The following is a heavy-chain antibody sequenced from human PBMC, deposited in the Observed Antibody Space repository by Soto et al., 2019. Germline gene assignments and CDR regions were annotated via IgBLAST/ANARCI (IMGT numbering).Heavy chain of an antibody. CDR2: INPSGGST. Sequence: ASVKVSCKASGYTFSSYYIHWVRQAPGQGLEWIGIINPSGGSTSHAQKFQGRVTMTRDTSISTAYMELSSLRSEDTAVYYCARERVVAARSDYYYYYYGMDVWGQGTTVTVSS. V-gene: IGHV1-46*01. CDR1: GYTFSSYY. J-gene: IGHJ6*02. CDR3: ARERVVAARSDYYYYYYGMDV. D-gene: IGHD6-6*01.